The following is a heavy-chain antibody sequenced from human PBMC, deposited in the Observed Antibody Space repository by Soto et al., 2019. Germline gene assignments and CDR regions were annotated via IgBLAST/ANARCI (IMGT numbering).Heavy chain of an antibody. CDR1: GFTFDDYA. J-gene: IGHJ4*02. CDR2: ISWNSGNI. CDR3: AKDASITTTYLAH. D-gene: IGHD1-1*01. V-gene: IGHV3-9*01. Sequence: DVQLVESGGGSVQPGRSLRLSCAASGFTFDDYAMHWVRQAPGKGLEWVSSISWNSGNIDYADSVKGRFTVSRDNAKNSLYLHMSSLRSEDTALYYCAKDASITTTYLAHWGQGTLVTVSS.